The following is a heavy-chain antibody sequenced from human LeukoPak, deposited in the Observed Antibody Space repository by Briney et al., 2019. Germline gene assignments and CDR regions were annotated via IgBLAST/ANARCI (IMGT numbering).Heavy chain of an antibody. CDR3: AREGSSSLPDY. J-gene: IGHJ4*02. D-gene: IGHD6-6*01. CDR2: IYYSGST. CDR1: GGSISSGGYY. Sequence: SETQSLTCTVSGGSISSGGYYWSWIRQHPGKGLEWIGYIYYSGSTYYNPSLKSRVTISVDTSKNQFSLKLSSVTAADTAVYYCAREGSSSLPDYWGQGILVTVSS. V-gene: IGHV4-31*03.